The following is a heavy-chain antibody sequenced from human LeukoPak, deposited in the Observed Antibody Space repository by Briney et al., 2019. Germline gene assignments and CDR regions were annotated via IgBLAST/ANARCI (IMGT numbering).Heavy chain of an antibody. Sequence: PGGSLRLSCAASGFTFSNYPMHWVRQAPGKGLEYVSSILGDGSSTSYANSVKGRFTISRDNSRNTLYLQMGSLRAGDMAVYYCARDGTSGWHFDYWGQGNPGHRLL. V-gene: IGHV3-64*01. CDR3: ARDGTSGWHFDY. CDR1: GFTFSNYP. J-gene: IGHJ4*02. D-gene: IGHD6-19*01. CDR2: ILGDGSST.